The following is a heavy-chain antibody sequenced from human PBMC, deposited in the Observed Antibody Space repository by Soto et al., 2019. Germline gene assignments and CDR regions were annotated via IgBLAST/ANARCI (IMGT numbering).Heavy chain of an antibody. J-gene: IGHJ3*02. V-gene: IGHV5-51*01. D-gene: IGHD4-4*01. CDR1: GYTFTAYW. Sequence: GESLKISCKASGYTFTAYWIAWVRQMPGKGLEWLGIIYPGDSDTRYSPSFQGQVTISADKSITTAYLQWSSLKASDTAMYYCVRRRDGGYYSAFDIWGHGTMVPVSS. CDR3: VRRRDGGYYSAFDI. CDR2: IYPGDSDT.